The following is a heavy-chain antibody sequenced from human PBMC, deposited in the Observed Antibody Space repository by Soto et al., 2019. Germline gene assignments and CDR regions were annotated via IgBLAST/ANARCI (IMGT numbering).Heavy chain of an antibody. Sequence: ASLKVSCKASGGTFSSYAISWVRQAPGQGLEWMGGIIPIFGTANYAQKFQGRVTITADESTSTAYMELSSLRSEDTAVYYCASGYCSSTSCYERYYFDYWGQGTLVTVSS. CDR2: IIPIFGTA. CDR3: ASGYCSSTSCYERYYFDY. CDR1: GGTFSSYA. J-gene: IGHJ4*02. V-gene: IGHV1-69*13. D-gene: IGHD2-2*01.